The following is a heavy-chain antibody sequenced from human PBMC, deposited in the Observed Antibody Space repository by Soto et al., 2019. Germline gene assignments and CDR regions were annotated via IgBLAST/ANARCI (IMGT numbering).Heavy chain of an antibody. J-gene: IGHJ4*02. CDR1: GFTFSSYA. Sequence: GGSLRLSCAASGFTFSSYAMSWVRQAPGKGLEWVSAISGSGGSTYYADSVKGRFTISRDNSKNTLYLQMNSLRAEDTAVYYCAKVTQYCSSTSCALFDYWGQGTLVTVSS. CDR2: ISGSGGST. D-gene: IGHD2-2*01. V-gene: IGHV3-23*01. CDR3: AKVTQYCSSTSCALFDY.